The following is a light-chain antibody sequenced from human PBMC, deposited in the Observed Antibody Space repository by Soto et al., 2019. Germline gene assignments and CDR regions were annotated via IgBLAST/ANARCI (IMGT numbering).Light chain of an antibody. CDR1: SSDVGCYNY. CDR2: EVS. J-gene: IGLJ3*02. CDR3: SSYAGSNNWRV. V-gene: IGLV2-8*01. Sequence: QSALTQPPSASGSPGQSVTISCTGTSSDVGCYNYVSWYQQHPGKAPKLMIYEVSKRPSGVPDRFSGSKSGNTASLTVSGLQAEDEADYYCSSYAGSNNWRVFGGGTKLTVL.